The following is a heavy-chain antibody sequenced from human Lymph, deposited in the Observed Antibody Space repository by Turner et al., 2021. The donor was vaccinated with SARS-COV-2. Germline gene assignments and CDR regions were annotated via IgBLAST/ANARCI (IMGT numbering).Heavy chain of an antibody. D-gene: IGHD2-21*02. J-gene: IGHJ4*02. CDR2: ITFTSSYI. Sequence: EVQLVESGGGLVKPGGSLRLSCAASGFTFSSYSMNWVRQAPGKGLEWVSSITFTSSYIYYADSVKGRFTSSRDNAKNSLYRQMNSLRAEDTAVYYCARGPPDFPYYFDYWGQGTLVTVSS. CDR1: GFTFSSYS. CDR3: ARGPPDFPYYFDY. V-gene: IGHV3-21*01.